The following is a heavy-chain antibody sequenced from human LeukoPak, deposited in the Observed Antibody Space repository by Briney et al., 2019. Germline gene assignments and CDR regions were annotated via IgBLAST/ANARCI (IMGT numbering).Heavy chain of an antibody. V-gene: IGHV3-23*01. CDR1: GFTFNTYV. D-gene: IGHD6-19*01. CDR3: AKERGLTMAAVDY. CDR2: ISNSGGGT. Sequence: TGGSLRLSCVASGFTFNTYVMSWVRQAPGKGLEWVSAISNSGGGTYYADSVKGRFAISRDNSKNTVHLQMNSPRPEDTALYYCAKERGLTMAAVDYWGQGTLVTVSS. J-gene: IGHJ4*02.